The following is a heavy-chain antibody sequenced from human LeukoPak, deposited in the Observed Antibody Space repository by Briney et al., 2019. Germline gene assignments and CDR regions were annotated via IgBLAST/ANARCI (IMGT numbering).Heavy chain of an antibody. D-gene: IGHD3-3*01. Sequence: GRSLRLSCAASGFTFSSYAMHWVRQAPGKGLEWVAVISYDGSNKYYADSVKGRFTISRDNSKNTLYLQMNSLRAEDTAVYYCARGGRFLEWLLGAFDIWGQGTMVTVSS. CDR3: ARGGRFLEWLLGAFDI. V-gene: IGHV3-30-3*01. CDR2: ISYDGSNK. J-gene: IGHJ3*02. CDR1: GFTFSSYA.